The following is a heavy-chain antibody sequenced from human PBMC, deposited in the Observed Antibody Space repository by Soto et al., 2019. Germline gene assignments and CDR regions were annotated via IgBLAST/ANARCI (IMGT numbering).Heavy chain of an antibody. V-gene: IGHV1-69*01. Sequence: QVQLVQSGAEVKKPGSSVKVSCKASGGTFSSYAISWVRQAPGQGLEWMGGIIPIFGTANYAQKFQGRVTITADESTTTAYMGVSSLRSEDTAVYYCARGGGAYYYGSGSYYDNWFDPWGQGTLVTVSS. CDR1: GGTFSSYA. CDR3: ARGGGAYYYGSGSYYDNWFDP. D-gene: IGHD3-10*01. J-gene: IGHJ5*02. CDR2: IIPIFGTA.